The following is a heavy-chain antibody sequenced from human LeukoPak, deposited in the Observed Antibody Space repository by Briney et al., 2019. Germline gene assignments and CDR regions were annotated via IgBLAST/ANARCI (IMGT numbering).Heavy chain of an antibody. V-gene: IGHV1-69*13. CDR2: IIPIFGTA. CDR1: GGTFSSYA. CDR3: ARNHGRCSSTSCYAGTQYFDY. Sequence: SVTVSCKASGGTFSSYAISWVRQAPGQGLEWMGGIIPIFGTANYAQKFQGRVTITADESTSTAYMELSGLRSEDTAVYYCARNHGRCSSTSCYAGTQYFDYWGQGTLVTVSS. D-gene: IGHD2-2*01. J-gene: IGHJ4*02.